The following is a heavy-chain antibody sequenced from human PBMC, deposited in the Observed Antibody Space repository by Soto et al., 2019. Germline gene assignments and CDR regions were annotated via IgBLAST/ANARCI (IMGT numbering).Heavy chain of an antibody. CDR1: GGTFSSHG. CDR3: ASERSAQYFDF. V-gene: IGHV1-69*06. J-gene: IGHJ4*02. CDR2: IIPTFGTP. D-gene: IGHD1-26*01. Sequence: QVQLVQSGTVVQRRGSSVKVSCQASGGTFSSHGMAWVRQAPGQGLEWMGGIIPTFGTPTYAPKFQGRVRITANKSTNTAYMELSSLRSEDTAVYYCASERSAQYFDFWGQGTLITVSS.